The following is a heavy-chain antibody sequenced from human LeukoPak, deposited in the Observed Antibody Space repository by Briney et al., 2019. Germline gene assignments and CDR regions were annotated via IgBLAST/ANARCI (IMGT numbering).Heavy chain of an antibody. CDR1: GGSFSGYY. J-gene: IGHJ1*01. Sequence: SETLSLTCAVYGGSFSGYYWSWIRQPPGKGLEWIGEINHSGSTNYNPSLKSRVTISVDTSKNQFSLKLSSVTAADTAVYYCASFPVGYQLLHFQHWGQGTLVTVSS. V-gene: IGHV4-34*01. CDR3: ASFPVGYQLLHFQH. D-gene: IGHD2-2*01. CDR2: INHSGST.